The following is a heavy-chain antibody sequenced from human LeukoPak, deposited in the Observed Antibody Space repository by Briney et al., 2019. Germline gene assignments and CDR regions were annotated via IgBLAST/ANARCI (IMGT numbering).Heavy chain of an antibody. D-gene: IGHD3-3*01. Sequence: ASVKVSCKASGYTFTGYYMHWVRQAPGQGLEWMGWINPNSGGTNYAQKFQGRVTMTRDTSISTAYMELSRLRSDDTAVYYCARCDSRTKLLRFLEWQYYFDYWGQGTLVTVSS. CDR3: ARCDSRTKLLRFLEWQYYFDY. CDR1: GYTFTGYY. CDR2: INPNSGGT. V-gene: IGHV1-2*02. J-gene: IGHJ4*02.